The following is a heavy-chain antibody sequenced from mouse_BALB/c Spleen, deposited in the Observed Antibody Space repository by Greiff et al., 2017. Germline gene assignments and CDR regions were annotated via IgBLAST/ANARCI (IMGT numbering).Heavy chain of an antibody. Sequence: VQLQQSGPGLVKPSQSLSLTCSVTGYSITSGYYWNWIRQFPGNKLEWMGYISYDGSNNYNPSLKNRISITRDTSKNQFFLKLNSVTTEDTATYYCARRGHYDSHFDYWGQGTTLTVSS. CDR3: ARRGHYDSHFDY. V-gene: IGHV3-6*02. D-gene: IGHD2-4*01. J-gene: IGHJ2*01. CDR1: GYSITSGYY. CDR2: ISYDGSN.